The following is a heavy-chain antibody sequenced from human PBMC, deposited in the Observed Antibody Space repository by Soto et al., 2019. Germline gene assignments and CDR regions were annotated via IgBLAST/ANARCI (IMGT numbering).Heavy chain of an antibody. Sequence: EVQLVESGGGLVQPGESLTLSCAASGFTFSSYWMHWVRQAPGKGLVWVSRIKSDGSGTYYADSVKGRLTISRDNAKNTLYLQMNSLRVEDTAVYFCARGEGERDDGNGYLGRHWGQGTVVTVSS. CDR3: ARGEGERDDGNGYLGRH. J-gene: IGHJ4*02. V-gene: IGHV3-74*01. CDR2: IKSDGSGT. D-gene: IGHD5-18*01. CDR1: GFTFSSYW.